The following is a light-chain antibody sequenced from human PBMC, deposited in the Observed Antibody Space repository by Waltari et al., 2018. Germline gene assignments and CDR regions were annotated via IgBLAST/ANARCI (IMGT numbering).Light chain of an antibody. CDR3: QSYDSSLSSYV. CDR1: SSNIGAGYD. J-gene: IGLJ1*01. CDR2: GNN. Sequence: QSVLTQAPSVSGAPGQRVTISCPGSSSNIGAGYDLPWYQQLPGTAPKLLIYGNNNRPSGVPDRFSGSKSGTSASLAITGLQAEDEADYYCQSYDSSLSSYVFGTGTKVTVL. V-gene: IGLV1-40*01.